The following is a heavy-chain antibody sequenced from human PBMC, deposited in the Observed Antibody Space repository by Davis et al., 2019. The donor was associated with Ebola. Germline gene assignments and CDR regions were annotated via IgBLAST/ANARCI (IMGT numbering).Heavy chain of an antibody. V-gene: IGHV4-59*12. J-gene: IGHJ5*02. CDR2: VSSSGST. Sequence: SETLSLTCTVSGGSMSSYYWSWFRQTPGKGLEWIGYVSSSGSTNYNSSLESRVTISVDTSKNQFSLKLSSVTAADTAVYYCARGYANWFDPWGQGTLVTVSS. D-gene: IGHD1-1*01. CDR3: ARGYANWFDP. CDR1: GGSMSSYY.